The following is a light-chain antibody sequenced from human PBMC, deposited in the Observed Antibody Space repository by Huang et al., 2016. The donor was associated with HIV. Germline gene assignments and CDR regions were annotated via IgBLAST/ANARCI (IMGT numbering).Light chain of an antibody. CDR3: QQRSNWPT. J-gene: IGKJ3*01. V-gene: IGKV3-11*01. CDR2: DAS. Sequence: EIVLTQSPATLSLSPWERATLSCRASQSVSSYLAWYQQKPGKAPRFLIYDASNRATGIPARFSGSGSGTDFTLTISSLEHEDFAVYYCQQRSNWPTFGPGTKVDIK. CDR1: QSVSSY.